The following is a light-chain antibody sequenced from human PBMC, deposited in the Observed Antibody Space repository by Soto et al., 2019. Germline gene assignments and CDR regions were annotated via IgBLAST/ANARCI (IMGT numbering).Light chain of an antibody. V-gene: IGKV3-15*01. Sequence: ETVMTQSPATLSVSPGERPTLSCRANQSVNTNLAWYQQKPGQAPRLLIYGASTRATGVPARFSGSGSGTEFTLTLSSLQSEDFAVYYCQKYNNWPYTFGQGTKLEIK. CDR3: QKYNNWPYT. CDR2: GAS. CDR1: QSVNTN. J-gene: IGKJ2*01.